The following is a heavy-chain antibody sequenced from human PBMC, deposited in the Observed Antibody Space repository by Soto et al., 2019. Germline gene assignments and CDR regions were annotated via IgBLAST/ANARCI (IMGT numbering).Heavy chain of an antibody. V-gene: IGHV3-23*01. CDR3: AKNYFCDN. J-gene: IGHJ4*02. CDR1: GFTFSSYA. CDR2: ISVDGSS. Sequence: EVQLLESGGGLIQPGGSVRLSCAVSGFTFSSYAMTWVRQAPGKGLEWVSSISVDGSSYYADSVKGRFTISRDNSKNTLYLHMSSPRAEDTAVYYCAKNYFCDNWGQGTLVTVSS.